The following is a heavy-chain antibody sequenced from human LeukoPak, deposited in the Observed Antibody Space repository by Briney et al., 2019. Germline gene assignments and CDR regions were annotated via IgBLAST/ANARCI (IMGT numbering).Heavy chain of an antibody. CDR3: AKDPAAYDYVWGSYRFGY. V-gene: IGHV3-23*01. CDR2: ISGSGGST. J-gene: IGHJ4*02. CDR1: GFTFSSYA. D-gene: IGHD3-16*02. Sequence: GGSLRLSCAASGFTFSSYAMSWVRQAPGEGLEWVSAISGSGGSTYYADSVKGRFTISRDNSENTLYLQMNSLRAEDTAVYYCAKDPAAYDYVWGSYRFGYWGQGTLVTVSS.